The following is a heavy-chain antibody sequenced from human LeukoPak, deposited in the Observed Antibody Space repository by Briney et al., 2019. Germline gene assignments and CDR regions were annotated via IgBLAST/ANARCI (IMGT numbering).Heavy chain of an antibody. CDR1: GFTFSSYE. V-gene: IGHV3-48*03. D-gene: IGHD3-16*02. CDR3: ARAVAFGGVVAYFDY. J-gene: IGHJ4*02. CDR2: ISSSGSTI. Sequence: PGGSLRRYCAASGFTFSSYEMNWVRQAPGKGLEWVSYISSSGSTIYYADSVKGRFTISRDNAKNSLYLQMNSLRAEDTAVYYCARAVAFGGVVAYFDYWGRGTLVTVSS.